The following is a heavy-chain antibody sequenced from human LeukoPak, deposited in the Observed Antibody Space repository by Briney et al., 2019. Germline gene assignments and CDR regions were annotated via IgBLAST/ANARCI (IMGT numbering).Heavy chain of an antibody. V-gene: IGHV4-39*07. CDR3: ARGMISDY. CDR2: IYYSGST. J-gene: IGHJ4*02. Sequence: SETLSLTCTVSGGSISSSYYYWGWIRQPPGKGLEWIGSIYYSGSTNYNPSLKSRVTISVDTSKNQFSLKLSSVTAADTAVYYCARGMISDYWGQGTLVTVSS. CDR1: GGSISSSYYY. D-gene: IGHD3-22*01.